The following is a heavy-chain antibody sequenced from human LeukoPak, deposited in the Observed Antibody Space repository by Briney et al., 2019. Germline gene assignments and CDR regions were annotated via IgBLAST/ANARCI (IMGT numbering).Heavy chain of an antibody. V-gene: IGHV3-11*04. CDR3: ARESFQEYYFDY. CDR1: GFTFSDYY. Sequence: PGGSLRLSCAASGFTFSDYYVSWIRQAPGKGLEWVSYISSSGSTIYYADSVKGRFTISRDNAKNSLYLQMNSLRAEDTAVYYCARESFQEYYFDYWGQGTLVTVSS. CDR2: ISSSGSTI. J-gene: IGHJ4*02. D-gene: IGHD3-16*01.